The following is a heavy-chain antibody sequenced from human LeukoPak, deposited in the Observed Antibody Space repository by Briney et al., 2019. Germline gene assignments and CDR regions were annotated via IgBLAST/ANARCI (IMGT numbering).Heavy chain of an antibody. CDR3: SKPNSYGDY. V-gene: IGHV3-23*01. CDR1: GFTFRNHG. CDR2: ISGSGGST. J-gene: IGHJ4*02. Sequence: GGSLRLSCAVAGFTFRNHGMSWVRQAPGKGLQWVSTISGSGGSTYYADSVKGRFTISRDNSKNMVYLQMDSLRAEDTATYYCSKPNSYGDYWGQGTLVTISS. D-gene: IGHD5-18*01.